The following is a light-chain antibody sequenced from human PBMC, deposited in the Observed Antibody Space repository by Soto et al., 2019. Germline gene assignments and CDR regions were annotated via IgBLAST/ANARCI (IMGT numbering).Light chain of an antibody. CDR2: GAS. J-gene: IGKJ4*01. V-gene: IGKV3-20*01. Sequence: ETVLTQSPGTLSLSPGERATLSCWASQSVNRDYLAWYQQKPGQAPRLLIYGASSRATDIPDRFSGSGSGTDFTLTISRLEPEDFAVYYCQQYASSPLTFGGGTKVEIK. CDR1: QSVNRDY. CDR3: QQYASSPLT.